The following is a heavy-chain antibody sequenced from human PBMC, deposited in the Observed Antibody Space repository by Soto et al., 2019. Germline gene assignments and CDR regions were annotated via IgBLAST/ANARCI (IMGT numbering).Heavy chain of an antibody. Sequence: GASVKVSCKASGYTFTSYYMHWARQAPGQGLEWMGIINPSGGSTSYAQKFQGRVTMTRDTSTSTVYMELSSLRSEDTAVYYRARHDSSGYYPNLPYYFDYWGQGTLVTVSS. V-gene: IGHV1-46*01. CDR2: INPSGGST. CDR1: GYTFTSYY. D-gene: IGHD3-22*01. J-gene: IGHJ4*02. CDR3: ARHDSSGYYPNLPYYFDY.